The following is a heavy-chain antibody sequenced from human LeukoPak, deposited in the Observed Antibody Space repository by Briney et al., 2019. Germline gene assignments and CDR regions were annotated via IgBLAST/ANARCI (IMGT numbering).Heavy chain of an antibody. D-gene: IGHD2-21*02. V-gene: IGHV3-7*01. J-gene: IGHJ4*02. Sequence: PGGSLRLSCAASGFTFSSDWMSWVRQAPGEGLEWVANINQDGSVKYYVDSVQGRFTISRDNVKSSLYLYMNSLRADDTAVYYCARGHSGDWALGGQGTLVTVPS. CDR1: GFTFSSDW. CDR3: ARGHSGDWAL. CDR2: INQDGSVK.